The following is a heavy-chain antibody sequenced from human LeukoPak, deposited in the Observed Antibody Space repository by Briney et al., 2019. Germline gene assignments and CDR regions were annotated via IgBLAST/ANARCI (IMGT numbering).Heavy chain of an antibody. CDR1: GYTFTSYY. Sequence: GASVKVSCKASGYTFTSYYMHWVRQAPGQGLEWMGIINPSGGSTSYAQKFQGRVTMTRDMSTSTVYMELSSLRSEDTAVYYCAKALEATATSTRRPADVWGKGTTVTVSS. J-gene: IGHJ6*04. D-gene: IGHD6-13*01. CDR3: AKALEATATSTRRPADV. CDR2: INPSGGST. V-gene: IGHV1-46*01.